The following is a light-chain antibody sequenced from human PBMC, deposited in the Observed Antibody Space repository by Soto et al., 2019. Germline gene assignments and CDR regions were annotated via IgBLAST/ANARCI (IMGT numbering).Light chain of an antibody. Sequence: EIVLTQSPGTLSLSPGERATLSCRASQSVSSSYLAWYQQKPGQAPRLLIYGASSRATGIPDRFSGSGSGTDFTLTISRREPEDFAVYYCQQYRTFGQGTKVESK. CDR2: GAS. CDR3: QQYRT. CDR1: QSVSSSY. V-gene: IGKV3-20*01. J-gene: IGKJ1*01.